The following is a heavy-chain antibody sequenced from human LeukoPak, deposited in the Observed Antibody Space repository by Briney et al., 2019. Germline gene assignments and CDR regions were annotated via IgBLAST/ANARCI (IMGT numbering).Heavy chain of an antibody. D-gene: IGHD3-22*01. Sequence: PSETLSLTCTVSGYSISSGYYWGWIRPPPGKGLEWIGSIYHSGSTYYNPSLKSRATISVDTSENQSSLKLSSVTAADTAVYFCARCPYSYGSSGAFDIWGQGTMVTVSS. J-gene: IGHJ3*02. CDR3: ARCPYSYGSSGAFDI. CDR2: IYHSGST. CDR1: GYSISSGYY. V-gene: IGHV4-38-2*02.